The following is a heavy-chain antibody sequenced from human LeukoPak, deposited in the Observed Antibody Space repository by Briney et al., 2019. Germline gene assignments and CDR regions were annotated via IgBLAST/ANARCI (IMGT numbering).Heavy chain of an antibody. V-gene: IGHV4-39*01. CDR2: IYYNGNT. CDR1: GDSIRSIKYY. J-gene: IGHJ4*02. D-gene: IGHD6-19*01. CDR3: ASHRIAVASVDN. Sequence: PSETLSLTCTVSGDSIRSIKYYWDWIRQSPGKGLEWIGRIYYNGNTYYSPSLKSRLTISVDTSNNQFSLKLKSVTATDTALYFCASHRIAVASVDNWGQGILVTVSS.